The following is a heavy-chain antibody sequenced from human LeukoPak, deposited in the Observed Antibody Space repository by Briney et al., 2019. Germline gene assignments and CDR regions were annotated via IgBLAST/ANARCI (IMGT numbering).Heavy chain of an antibody. D-gene: IGHD2-2*01. V-gene: IGHV4-4*02. Sequence: PSETLSLTCAVSGGSISSGNWWSWVRQPPGKGLQWIGEIFHSGSTNYNPSLKSRVTISVDNSKNQFSLKLSSVTAADTAVYYCARLIIRPSTYYYYYMDVWGKGTTVTISS. J-gene: IGHJ6*03. CDR1: GGSISSGNW. CDR2: IFHSGST. CDR3: ARLIIRPSTYYYYYMDV.